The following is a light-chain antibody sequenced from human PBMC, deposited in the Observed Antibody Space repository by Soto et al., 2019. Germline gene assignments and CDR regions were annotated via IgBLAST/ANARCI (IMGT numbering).Light chain of an antibody. J-gene: IGLJ2*01. Sequence: QSVLTQPASVSGSPGQSITLSCTGTSSDIGGYNYVSWYQQHPGKAPKLLIFEVTYRPSGVSDRFSGSKSGNTASLTISGLQADDEADYYCSSYGSTSTLVFGGGTKVTVL. CDR1: SSDIGGYNY. CDR3: SSYGSTSTLV. V-gene: IGLV2-14*01. CDR2: EVT.